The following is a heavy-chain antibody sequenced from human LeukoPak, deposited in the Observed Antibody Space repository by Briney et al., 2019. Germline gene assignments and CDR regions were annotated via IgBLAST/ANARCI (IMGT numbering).Heavy chain of an antibody. CDR1: GFTFSSYS. CDR2: ISSSSSYI. V-gene: IGHV3-21*01. Sequence: GGSLRLSCAASGFTFSSYSMNWVRQAPGKGLEWVSSISSSSSYIYYADSVKGRFTISRDNAKNSLYLQMNSLRAEDTAVYYCARGSYGSGGYFDYWGQGTLVTVSS. D-gene: IGHD3-10*01. J-gene: IGHJ4*02. CDR3: ARGSYGSGGYFDY.